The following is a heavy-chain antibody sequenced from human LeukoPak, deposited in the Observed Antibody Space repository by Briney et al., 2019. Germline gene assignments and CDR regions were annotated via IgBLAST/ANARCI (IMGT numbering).Heavy chain of an antibody. CDR3: ARDTLYYGMDV. Sequence: SETLSLTCTVSGGSISSYYWSWIRQPPGKGLEWIGYIYYSGSTNYNPSLMSRVTISVDTSKNQFSLQLSSVTAADTAVYYCARDTLYYGMDVWGQGTTVTVSS. CDR1: GGSISSYY. J-gene: IGHJ6*02. CDR2: IYYSGST. V-gene: IGHV4-59*01.